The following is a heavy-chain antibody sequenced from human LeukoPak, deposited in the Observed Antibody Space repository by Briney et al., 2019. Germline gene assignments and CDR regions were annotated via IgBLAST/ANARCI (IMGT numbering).Heavy chain of an antibody. Sequence: PSETLSLTCTVSGGSISSGGYSWSWIRQHPGKGLEWIGYIYYSGSTYYNPSLKSRVTISVDTSKNQFSLKLSSVTAADTAVYYCARSVYDSSGYRFAFDIWGQGTMVTVSS. V-gene: IGHV4-31*03. CDR1: GGSISSGGYS. CDR3: ARSVYDSSGYRFAFDI. J-gene: IGHJ3*02. D-gene: IGHD3-22*01. CDR2: IYYSGST.